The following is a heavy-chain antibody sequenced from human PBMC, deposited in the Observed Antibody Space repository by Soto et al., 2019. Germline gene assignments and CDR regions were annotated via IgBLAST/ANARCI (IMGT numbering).Heavy chain of an antibody. V-gene: IGHV4-34*01. CDR3: AGGPLVTYYYDSGSRDRGYFDF. D-gene: IGHD3-10*01. CDR1: GGSFSGYY. J-gene: IGHJ4*02. Sequence: QVQFHQWGAGLLKPSETLTLTSAVSGGSFSGYYWNWILQPPAKGLEWLGEISRSGSATYNPSLKGGGIMSVDTPKNQISLTVTSVTAADTAVYYCAGGPLVTYYYDSGSRDRGYFDFWGQGTLVTV. CDR2: ISRSGSA.